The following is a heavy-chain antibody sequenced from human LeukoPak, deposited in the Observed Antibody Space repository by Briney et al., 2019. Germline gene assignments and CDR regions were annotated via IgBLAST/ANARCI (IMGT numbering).Heavy chain of an antibody. CDR2: IWCDGSNK. D-gene: IGHD6-19*01. CDR3: AREVLAGTVGVLRY. V-gene: IGHV3-33*01. J-gene: IGHJ4*02. Sequence: GGSLRLSCAASGFTFSSYGMHWVRQAPGKGLEWVAVIWCDGSNKYYADSVKGRFTISRDNSKNTLYLQMNSLRAEDTAVYYCAREVLAGTVGVLRYWGQGTLVTVSS. CDR1: GFTFSSYG.